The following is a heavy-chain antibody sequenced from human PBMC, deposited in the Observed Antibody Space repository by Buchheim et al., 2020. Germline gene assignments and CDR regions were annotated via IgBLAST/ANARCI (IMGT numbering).Heavy chain of an antibody. CDR3: ALNIGYNWFDP. V-gene: IGHV4-4*02. Sequence: QVQLQESGPGLVKPSGTLSLTCAVSGGSITSRNWWSWVRQPPGKGPEWIGEIYHSGSTNYNPSLKSRFTISVDKSKNQFSLKLNSVTAADTAVYYCALNIGYNWFDPWGQGTL. J-gene: IGHJ5*02. D-gene: IGHD1/OR15-1a*01. CDR1: GGSITSRNW. CDR2: IYHSGST.